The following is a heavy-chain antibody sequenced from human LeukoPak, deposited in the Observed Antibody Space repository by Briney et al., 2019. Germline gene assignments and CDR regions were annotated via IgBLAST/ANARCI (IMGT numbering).Heavy chain of an antibody. J-gene: IGHJ5*02. Sequence: GGSLRLSCAASGFTFSDYYMSWIRQAPGKGLEWVSYISSSGSTTYYVDSVKGRFTISRDNAKNSLFLQMNSLRAEDTAVYYCARVKSSYNWFDPWGQGTLVTVSS. V-gene: IGHV3-11*01. D-gene: IGHD6-6*01. CDR1: GFTFSDYY. CDR3: ARVKSSYNWFDP. CDR2: ISSSGSTT.